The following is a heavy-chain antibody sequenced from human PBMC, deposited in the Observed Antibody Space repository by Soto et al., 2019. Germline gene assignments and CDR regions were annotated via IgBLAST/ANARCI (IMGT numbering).Heavy chain of an antibody. V-gene: IGHV3-23*01. CDR3: AQDHILGFDP. D-gene: IGHD1-26*01. J-gene: IGHJ5*02. CDR2: ISGSGGST. CDR1: GFTFSSYA. Sequence: EVQLLESGGGLVQPGGSLRLSCAASGFTFSSYAMSWVRQAPGKGLEWVSAISGSGGSTYYADSVKGRFTISRDNSKNTLYLQMNSMRAADTAVYYSAQDHILGFDPWRQGALVTVSS.